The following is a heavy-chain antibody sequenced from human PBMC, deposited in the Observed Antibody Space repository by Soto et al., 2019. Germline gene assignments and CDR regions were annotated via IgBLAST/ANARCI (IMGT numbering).Heavy chain of an antibody. D-gene: IGHD2-15*01. CDR1: GFTVSSNY. CDR3: ARDPWSIGYLDY. Sequence: PGGSLRLSCAASGFTVSSNYVNWVRQAPGKGLEWVSVIYSGGSTYYADSVKGRFTISRDNSKNTVYLQMNSLRGEDTAVYYCARDPWSIGYLDYWGQGTLVTVSS. CDR2: IYSGGST. J-gene: IGHJ4*02. V-gene: IGHV3-66*01.